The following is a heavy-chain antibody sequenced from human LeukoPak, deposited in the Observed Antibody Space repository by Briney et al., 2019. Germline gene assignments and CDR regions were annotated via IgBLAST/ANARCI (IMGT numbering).Heavy chain of an antibody. V-gene: IGHV4-30-2*01. D-gene: IGHD3-10*01. Sequence: PSQTLSLTCAVFGGSISSGGYSWSWIRQPPGKGLEWIGYIYHSGSTYYNPSLKSRVTISVDRSKNQFSLKLSSVTAADTAVYYCARGHMVRGVIIPNWFDPWGQGTLVTVSS. CDR3: ARGHMVRGVIIPNWFDP. J-gene: IGHJ5*02. CDR1: GGSISSGGYS. CDR2: IYHSGST.